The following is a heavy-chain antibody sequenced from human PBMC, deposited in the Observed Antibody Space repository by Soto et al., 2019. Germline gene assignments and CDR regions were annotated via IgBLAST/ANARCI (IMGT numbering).Heavy chain of an antibody. CDR1: GFTFSSYE. CDR3: ARGQYSSGGGYFDY. V-gene: IGHV3-48*03. D-gene: IGHD6-19*01. Sequence: PGGSLRLSCAASGFTFSSYEMNWVRQAPGKGLEWVSYISSSGSTIYYADSVKGRLTISRDNAKNSLYLQMNSLRAEDTAVYYCARGQYSSGGGYFDYWGQETLVTVPQ. CDR2: ISSSGSTI. J-gene: IGHJ4*02.